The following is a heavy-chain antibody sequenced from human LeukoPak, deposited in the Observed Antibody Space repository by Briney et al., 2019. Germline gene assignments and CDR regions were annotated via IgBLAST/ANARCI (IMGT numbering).Heavy chain of an antibody. CDR3: ATGYSGPGGYFDY. CDR1: GGSINTYY. V-gene: IGHV4-4*07. Sequence: PSETLSLTCTVSGGSINTYYWIWIRQPAGKGLEWIGHISTIGITNYNPSLKSRVTMSIDTSKNQFSLKLSSVTAADTAVYYCATGYSGPGGYFDYWGQGTLVTVSS. CDR2: ISTIGIT. D-gene: IGHD5-12*01. J-gene: IGHJ4*02.